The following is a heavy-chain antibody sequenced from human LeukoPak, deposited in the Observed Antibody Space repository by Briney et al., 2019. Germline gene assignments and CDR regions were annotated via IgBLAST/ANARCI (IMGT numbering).Heavy chain of an antibody. D-gene: IGHD3-22*01. CDR1: GGSIHNNY. V-gene: IGHV4-4*08. Sequence: PSETLSLTCTVSGGSIHNNYWSWIRQPPGKGLEWIGSMYSSGKSDYSPSLKNRVTMSIDTSKNQFSLKLTSVTAADTAVYYCARDEGSSGLFDYWGQGTLVTVSS. CDR3: ARDEGSSGLFDY. CDR2: MYSSGKS. J-gene: IGHJ4*02.